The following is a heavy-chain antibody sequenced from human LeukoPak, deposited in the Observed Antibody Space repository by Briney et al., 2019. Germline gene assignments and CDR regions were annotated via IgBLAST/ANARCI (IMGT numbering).Heavy chain of an antibody. D-gene: IGHD3-22*01. J-gene: IGHJ3*02. CDR1: GFTFDDYG. V-gene: IGHV3-20*04. CDR3: ARREYYYDSSGRGSNDAFDI. Sequence: GGSLRLSCAASGFTFDDYGMSWVRQAPGKGLEWVPGINWNGGSTGYADSVKGRFTISRDNAKNSLYLQMNSLRAEDTALYYCARREYYYDSSGRGSNDAFDIWGQGTMVTVSS. CDR2: INWNGGST.